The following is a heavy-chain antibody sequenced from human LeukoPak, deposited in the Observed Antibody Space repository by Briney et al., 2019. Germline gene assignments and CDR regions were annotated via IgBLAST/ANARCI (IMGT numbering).Heavy chain of an antibody. CDR1: GFTFSSYA. Sequence: GGSLRLSCAASGFTFSSYAMSWVRQAPGKGLEWVSAISGSGGSTYYADSVKGRFTISRDNSKNMLYLQMNSLRAEDTAVYYCATDLDSSYYYYYMDVWGKGTTVTVP. CDR3: ATDLDSSYYYYYMDV. CDR2: ISGSGGST. V-gene: IGHV3-23*01. D-gene: IGHD2/OR15-2a*01. J-gene: IGHJ6*03.